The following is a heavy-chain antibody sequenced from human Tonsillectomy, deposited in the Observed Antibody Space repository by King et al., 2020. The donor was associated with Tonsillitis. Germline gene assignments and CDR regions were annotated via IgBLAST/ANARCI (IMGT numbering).Heavy chain of an antibody. J-gene: IGHJ4*02. D-gene: IGHD1-1*01. Sequence: QLVQSGAEVKKPGASLKISCKGSGYSFSNSWIAWVRQMPGKGLESMGIIYPGDSDTRYSPSFQGQVTISADQSISTAYLQWSSLKASDTAMYYCARQFGSTLYYFDYWGQGTLVTVSS. CDR3: ARQFGSTLYYFDY. CDR1: GYSFSNSW. V-gene: IGHV5-51*01. CDR2: IYPGDSDT.